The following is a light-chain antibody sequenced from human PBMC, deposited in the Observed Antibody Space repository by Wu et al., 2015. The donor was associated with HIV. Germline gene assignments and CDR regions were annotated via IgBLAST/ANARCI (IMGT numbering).Light chain of an antibody. Sequence: EIVLTQSPATLSLSPGERATLSCRASQSVSSFLAWYQQKPGQAPRLLIFGASNRATGIPARFSGSGSGTDFTLTISSLEPEDFAVYYCQQRSNWPATFGQGTRLEIE. J-gene: IGKJ5*01. CDR1: QSVSSF. CDR2: GAS. CDR3: QQRSNWPAT. V-gene: IGKV3-11*01.